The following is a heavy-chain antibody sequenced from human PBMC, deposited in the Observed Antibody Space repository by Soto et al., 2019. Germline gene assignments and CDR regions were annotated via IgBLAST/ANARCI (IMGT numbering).Heavy chain of an antibody. Sequence: EVQLVESGGGLVQPGGSLRLSCAASGFTFSSYAMSWVRQAPGKGLEWVSVISGRGDSTYYADSVKGRFTISRDNSKNTLYLQMNSLRAEETAVYYCAKRTRGWDFDYWGQGTLVIVSS. CDR3: AKRTRGWDFDY. V-gene: IGHV3-23*04. CDR2: ISGRGDST. D-gene: IGHD6-19*01. CDR1: GFTFSSYA. J-gene: IGHJ4*02.